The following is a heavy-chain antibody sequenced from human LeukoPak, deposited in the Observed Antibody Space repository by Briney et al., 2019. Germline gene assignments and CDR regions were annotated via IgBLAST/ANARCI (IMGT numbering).Heavy chain of an antibody. V-gene: IGHV4-34*01. Sequence: SGTLSLTCAAYGGSFSGYYWSWIRQPPGKGLEWMGEINHSGSTNYNPSLKSRVTISVDTSENQFSLKLSSVTAADTAVYYCARGARGYYYYDMDVWGQGTTVTVSS. CDR3: ARGARGYYYYDMDV. CDR1: GGSFSGYY. J-gene: IGHJ6*02. CDR2: INHSGST.